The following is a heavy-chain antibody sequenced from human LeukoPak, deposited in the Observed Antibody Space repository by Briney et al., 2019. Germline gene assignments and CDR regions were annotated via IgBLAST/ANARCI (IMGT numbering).Heavy chain of an antibody. V-gene: IGHV1-69*05. CDR2: IIPIFGTA. J-gene: IGHJ4*02. CDR1: GGTFSSYA. CDR3: ARGLPSLDDYVWGSPRAYYFDY. Sequence: ASVKVSCKASGGTFSSYAISWVRQAPGQGLEWMGRIIPIFGTANYAQKFQGRVTITTDESTSTAYMELSSLRSEDTAVYYCARGLPSLDDYVWGSPRAYYFDYWGQGTLVTVS. D-gene: IGHD3-16*01.